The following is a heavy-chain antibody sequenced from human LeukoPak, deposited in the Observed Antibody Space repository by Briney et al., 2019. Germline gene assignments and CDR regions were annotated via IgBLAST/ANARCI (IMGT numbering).Heavy chain of an antibody. V-gene: IGHV3-23*01. CDR2: ISGSGGST. D-gene: IGHD1-26*01. CDR1: GFTFSSYA. CDR3: ARDASGSGSHYDDY. J-gene: IGHJ4*02. Sequence: GGSLRLSCAASGFTFSSYAMSWVRQAPGKGLEWVSAISGSGGSTYYADSVKGRFTISRDNSKNTLYLQMNSLRAEDTAVYYCARDASGSGSHYDDYWGQGTLVTVSS.